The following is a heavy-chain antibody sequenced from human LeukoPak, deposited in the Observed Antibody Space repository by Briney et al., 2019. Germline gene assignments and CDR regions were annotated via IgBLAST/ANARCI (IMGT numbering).Heavy chain of an antibody. V-gene: IGHV3-9*01. CDR1: GFTFDDYA. J-gene: IGHJ3*02. CDR3: ARESETEPDAFDI. D-gene: IGHD1-14*01. CDR2: ISYNSGSI. Sequence: PGGSLRLSCAASGFTFDDYAMHWVRQSPGKGLEWVSSISYNSGSIDYADSVKGRFTISRDNAKNSLYVQMNSLRAEDTAVYYCARESETEPDAFDIWGQGTMVTVSS.